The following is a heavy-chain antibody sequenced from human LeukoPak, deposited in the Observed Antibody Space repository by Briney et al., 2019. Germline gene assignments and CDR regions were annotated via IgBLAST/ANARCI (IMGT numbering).Heavy chain of an antibody. V-gene: IGHV3-21*01. CDR3: ARNTPSLSTNGMDV. CDR2: ISGGSTST. Sequence: GGSLRLSCAVSGFTFSRYSMDWVRQAPGKGLEWVSVISGGSTSTFYADSVKGRFTISRDNAKNSLYLQMDSLRAEDTAVYYCARNTPSLSTNGMDVWGQGTTVTVSS. CDR1: GFTFSRYS. D-gene: IGHD3-3*02. J-gene: IGHJ6*02.